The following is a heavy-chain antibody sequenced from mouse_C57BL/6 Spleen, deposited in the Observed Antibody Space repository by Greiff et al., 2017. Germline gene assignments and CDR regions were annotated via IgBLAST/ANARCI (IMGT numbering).Heavy chain of an antibody. CDR1: GFTFSSYG. V-gene: IGHV5-6*01. CDR3: ARHEAYSNYEWFAY. J-gene: IGHJ3*01. D-gene: IGHD2-5*01. Sequence: EVQLQESGGDLVKPGGSLKLSCAASGFTFSSYGMSWVRQTPDKRLEWVATISSGGSYTYYPDSVKGRFTISRDNAKNTLYLQMSSLKSEDTAMYYCARHEAYSNYEWFAYWGQGTLVTVSA. CDR2: ISSGGSYT.